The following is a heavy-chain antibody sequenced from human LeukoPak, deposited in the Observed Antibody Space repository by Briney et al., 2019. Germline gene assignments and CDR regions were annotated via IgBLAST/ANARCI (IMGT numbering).Heavy chain of an antibody. CDR3: ARGYSYGWLVY. J-gene: IGHJ4*02. V-gene: IGHV4-59*01. D-gene: IGHD5-18*01. CDR1: GGSISSYY. Sequence: PSETLSLTCTVSGGSISSYYWSWIRQPPGKGLEWIGYIYYSGSTNYNPSLKSRVTISVDTSKNQFSLKLSSVTAADTAVYYCARGYSYGWLVYWGQGTLVTVSS. CDR2: IYYSGST.